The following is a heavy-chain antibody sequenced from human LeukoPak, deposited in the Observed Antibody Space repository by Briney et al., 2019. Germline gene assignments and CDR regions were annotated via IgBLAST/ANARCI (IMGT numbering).Heavy chain of an antibody. D-gene: IGHD3-10*01. CDR1: GCTFSSYA. CDR3: AKGAYYHGSGRYFDY. J-gene: IGHJ4*02. Sequence: GGSLRLSCAASGCTFSSYAMNWVRQAPGKGLEWVSAISGSGGATYYADSVKGRFTMSRDNSKNTLYLQMNSLRAEDTAVYYCAKGAYYHGSGRYFDYWGQGTLVTVSS. V-gene: IGHV3-23*01. CDR2: ISGSGGAT.